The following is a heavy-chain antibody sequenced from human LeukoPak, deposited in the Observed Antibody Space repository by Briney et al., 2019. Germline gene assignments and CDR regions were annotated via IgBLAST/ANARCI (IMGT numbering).Heavy chain of an antibody. V-gene: IGHV3-74*01. D-gene: IGHD3-10*01. Sequence: GGSLRLSCAASGFTFNNYWMHWVRQAPGKGLVWVSRINSGGSSTIYADSVKGRFTISRDNAKNTLYLQMNSLRAEDTALYYCARDLGGTADYWGQGTLVTVSS. J-gene: IGHJ4*02. CDR2: INSGGSST. CDR1: GFTFNNYW. CDR3: ARDLGGTADY.